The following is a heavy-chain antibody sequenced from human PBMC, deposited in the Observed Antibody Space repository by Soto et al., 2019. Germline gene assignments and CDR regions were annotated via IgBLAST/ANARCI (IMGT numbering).Heavy chain of an antibody. Sequence: QVQLVQSGAEVKKPGASVKVSCKVSGYTLTELSMHWVRQAPGKGLEWMGSFDPEDGETIYAQKIQGRVTMTEDTSTDTAYMELSNLRSEDTAVYYCATDRGGGDIVQYNYYYGLDVWGQGTTVTVSS. CDR2: FDPEDGET. D-gene: IGHD3-16*02. J-gene: IGHJ6*02. CDR3: ATDRGGGDIVQYNYYYGLDV. V-gene: IGHV1-24*01. CDR1: GYTLTELS.